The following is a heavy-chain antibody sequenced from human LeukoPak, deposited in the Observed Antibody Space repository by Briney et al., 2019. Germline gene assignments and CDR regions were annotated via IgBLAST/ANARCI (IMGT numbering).Heavy chain of an antibody. CDR2: IYPGDSDT. CDR3: ARRSSIAAAGAYYFDY. J-gene: IGHJ4*02. D-gene: IGHD6-13*01. CDR1: GYNFTSYW. V-gene: IGHV5-51*01. Sequence: GESLKISCKGSGYNFTSYWIGWVLQMPGKGLEWMGIIYPGDSDTRYSPSFQGQVTISADKSISTAYLQWSSLKASDTAMYYCARRSSIAAAGAYYFDYWGQGTLVTVSS.